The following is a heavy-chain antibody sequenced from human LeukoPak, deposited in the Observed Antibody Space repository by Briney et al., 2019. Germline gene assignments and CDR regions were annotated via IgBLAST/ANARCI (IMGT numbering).Heavy chain of an antibody. V-gene: IGHV1-2*02. CDR3: VRLALRFLGFDP. Sequence: ASVKVSCKASGYTFTGYYMHWVRQAPGQGLEWMGWINPNSGGTNYAQKFQGRVTMTRDTSISTAYMELSRLRSDDTAVYYCVRLALRFLGFDPWGQGTLVTVSS. CDR2: INPNSGGT. CDR1: GYTFTGYY. D-gene: IGHD3-3*01. J-gene: IGHJ5*02.